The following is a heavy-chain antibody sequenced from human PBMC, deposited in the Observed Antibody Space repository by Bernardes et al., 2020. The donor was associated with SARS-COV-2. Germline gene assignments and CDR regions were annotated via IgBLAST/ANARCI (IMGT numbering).Heavy chain of an antibody. CDR2: INPDGTST. Sequence: VRRSCAASGFTFSSSWMHWVRQAPGKGLVWVSRINPDGTSTSYADSVKGRFTISRDNAKNTLYLQMNSLRAEDTAVYYCARDLGYCTNGVCSPWGQGTLVTVSS. J-gene: IGHJ5*02. CDR1: GFTFSSSW. D-gene: IGHD2-8*01. V-gene: IGHV3-74*01. CDR3: ARDLGYCTNGVCSP.